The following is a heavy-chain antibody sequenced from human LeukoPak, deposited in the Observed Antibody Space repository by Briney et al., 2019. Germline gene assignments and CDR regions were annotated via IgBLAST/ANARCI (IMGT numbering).Heavy chain of an antibody. CDR2: IYYSGST. J-gene: IGHJ4*02. CDR1: SGSISSYY. D-gene: IGHD5-18*01. Sequence: SSETLSLACTVSSGSISSYYWSWIRQPPGKGLEWIGYIYYSGSTNYNPSLKSRVTISVDTSKNQFSLKLTSVTAADTAVYYCARGGGSGYSYGWGQGTLVTVSS. CDR3: ARGGGSGYSYG. V-gene: IGHV4-59*01.